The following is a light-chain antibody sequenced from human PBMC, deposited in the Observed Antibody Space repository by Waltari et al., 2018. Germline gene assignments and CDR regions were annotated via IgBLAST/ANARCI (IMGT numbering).Light chain of an antibody. V-gene: IGKV2-30*01. CDR2: NVS. CDR3: MQGTHWPPYT. J-gene: IGKJ2*01. Sequence: DVVMTQSPLSLPVTLGQPASISCRSSQSLVYSDGNTYLNWFQQRPGQPPRRLMYNVSNRDSGVPDRFSGSWSGTDFTLKISRVEAEDVGVYYCMQGTHWPPYTFGQGTKLEIK. CDR1: QSLVYSDGNTY.